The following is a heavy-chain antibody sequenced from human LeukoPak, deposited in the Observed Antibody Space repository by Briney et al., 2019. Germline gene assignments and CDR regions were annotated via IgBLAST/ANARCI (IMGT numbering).Heavy chain of an antibody. D-gene: IGHD3-22*01. Sequence: SETLSLTCTVSGASISSYYWSWIRQPPGKGLEWIGDIYYSGSIKYNPSLKSRVTMSVDTSKNQFSLKLSSVTAAGMAIYYCARENPSGYYNRPIDYWGQGTLVTVSS. CDR3: ARENPSGYYNRPIDY. J-gene: IGHJ4*02. CDR1: GASISSYY. CDR2: IYYSGSI. V-gene: IGHV4-59*01.